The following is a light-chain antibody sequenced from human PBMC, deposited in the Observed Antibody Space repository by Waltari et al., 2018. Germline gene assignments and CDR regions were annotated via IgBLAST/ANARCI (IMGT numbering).Light chain of an antibody. J-gene: IGLJ3*02. V-gene: IGLV1-44*01. Sequence: QSVLTQPPSASGTPGQTVTISCSRRGSNNLGRTTKKWYQHLPGTAPKLLIDSYDLRRSRVPDRFSGSGFGASASLAISGLQSEDDGHYYCATWDDSLNGWVFGGGTKLTVL. CDR1: GSNNLGRTT. CDR3: ATWDDSLNGWV. CDR2: SYD.